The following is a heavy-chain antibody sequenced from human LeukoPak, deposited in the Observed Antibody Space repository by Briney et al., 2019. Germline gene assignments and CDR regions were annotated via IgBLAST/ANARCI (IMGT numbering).Heavy chain of an antibody. D-gene: IGHD2-21*01. Sequence: ASVKVSCKASGGTVSIYAISWVRQAPGQGLEWMGGIIPIFGTANYAQKFQGRVTITADESTSTAYMELSSLRSEDTAVYYCARVLFGWFDPWGQGTLVTVSS. V-gene: IGHV1-69*13. CDR1: GGTVSIYA. J-gene: IGHJ5*02. CDR3: ARVLFGWFDP. CDR2: IIPIFGTA.